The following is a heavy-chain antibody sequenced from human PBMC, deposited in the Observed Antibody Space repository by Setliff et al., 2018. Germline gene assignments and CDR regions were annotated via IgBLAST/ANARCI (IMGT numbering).Heavy chain of an antibody. V-gene: IGHV1-18*01. CDR1: GYTFISYG. D-gene: IGHD2-2*01. CDR2: ISAYNGNT. J-gene: IGHJ3*02. Sequence: ASVKVSCKASGYTFISYGISWVRQAPGQGLEWMGWISAYNGNTNYAQKLQGRVTMTTGTSTSTAYMELRSLRSDDAAVYYCARVLFHCSSTSCYLDAFDIWGQGTMVT. CDR3: ARVLFHCSSTSCYLDAFDI.